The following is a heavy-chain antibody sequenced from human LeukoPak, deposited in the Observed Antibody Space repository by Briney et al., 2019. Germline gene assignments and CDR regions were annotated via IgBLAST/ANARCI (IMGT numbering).Heavy chain of an antibody. J-gene: IGHJ6*02. Sequence: PVASVKVSCKASGGTFSSYAISWVRQAPGQGLEWMGGIIPIFGTANYAQKFQGRVTMTTDTSTNTAFMELRSLRSDDTAVYYCARDVMIVPAVEYKNYGMDVWGQGTTVTVSS. CDR2: IIPIFGTA. D-gene: IGHD3-16*01. V-gene: IGHV1-69*05. CDR3: ARDVMIVPAVEYKNYGMDV. CDR1: GGTFSSYA.